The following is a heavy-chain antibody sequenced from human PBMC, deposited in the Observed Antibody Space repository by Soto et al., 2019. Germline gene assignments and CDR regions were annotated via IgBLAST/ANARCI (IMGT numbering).Heavy chain of an antibody. Sequence: QVQLVQSGAEVKRPGSSVKVSCKASGGTLTFSSLSWVRQAPGQGLEWMGGIIPDSASPNYAQKFQGRVTFTADESARTAHMELRSLRSDDTAVYYCASFSRGTWSGFTAEWGQGTLITVYS. J-gene: IGHJ4*01. CDR1: GGTLTFSS. CDR2: IIPDSASP. CDR3: ASFSRGTWSGFTAE. V-gene: IGHV1-69*12. D-gene: IGHD3-3*01.